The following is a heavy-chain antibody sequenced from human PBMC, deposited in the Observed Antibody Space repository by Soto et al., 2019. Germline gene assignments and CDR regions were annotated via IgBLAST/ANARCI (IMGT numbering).Heavy chain of an antibody. Sequence: SETLSLTCAVYGGSFSGYSWSWIRQPPGKGLEWIGYIYHSGSTYYNPSLKSRVTISVDRSKNQFSLKLSSVTAADTAVYYCARVPVRGVGYFDYWGQGTLVTVSS. CDR1: GGSFSGYS. CDR2: IYHSGST. CDR3: ARVPVRGVGYFDY. D-gene: IGHD3-10*01. V-gene: IGHV4-30-2*01. J-gene: IGHJ4*02.